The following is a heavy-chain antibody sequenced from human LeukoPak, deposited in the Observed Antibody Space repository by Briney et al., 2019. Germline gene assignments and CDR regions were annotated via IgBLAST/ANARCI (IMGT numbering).Heavy chain of an antibody. V-gene: IGHV3-7*01. CDR1: GFTFSDYW. D-gene: IGHD7-27*01. J-gene: IGHJ6*03. CDR3: AREEFWGSAYVDV. Sequence: GGSLRLSCGASGFTFSDYWMRWVRQAPGKGLEWVASIHKAGSETWYADSVKGRVTISRDNVKNSVYLQINSLRAEDTAVYYCAREEFWGSAYVDVWGKGTTVTVSS. CDR2: IHKAGSET.